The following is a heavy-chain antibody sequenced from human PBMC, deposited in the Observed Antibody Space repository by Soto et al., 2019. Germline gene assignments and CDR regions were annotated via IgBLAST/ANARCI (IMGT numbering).Heavy chain of an antibody. Sequence: QVQLVESGGGVVQPGRSPRLSCAASGFTFSSYAMHWVRQAPGKGLEWVAVISYDGSDKYYADSVKGRLTISRDNSKNTLNLQMNSLRADDTAVYYCAKALGELSPESYDYWGQGTLITVSS. CDR3: AKALGELSPESYDY. CDR2: ISYDGSDK. CDR1: GFTFSSYA. D-gene: IGHD3-16*02. J-gene: IGHJ4*02. V-gene: IGHV3-30*18.